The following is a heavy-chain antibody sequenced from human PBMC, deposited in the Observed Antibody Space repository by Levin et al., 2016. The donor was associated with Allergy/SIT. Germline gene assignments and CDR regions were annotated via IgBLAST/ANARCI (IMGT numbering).Heavy chain of an antibody. J-gene: IGHJ4*02. CDR2: IYPGDSDT. Sequence: VRQAPGKGLEWMGIIYPGDSDTRYSPSFEGQVTISADKSITTAYLHWSSLKASDTAIYFCARQRASIASFGGFIKPDYFDSWGQGTLVTVSS. D-gene: IGHD3-3*01. CDR3: ARQRASIASFGGFIKPDYFDS. V-gene: IGHV5-51*01.